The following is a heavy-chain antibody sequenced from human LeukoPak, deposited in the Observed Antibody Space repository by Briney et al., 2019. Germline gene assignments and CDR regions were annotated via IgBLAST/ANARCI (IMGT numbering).Heavy chain of an antibody. V-gene: IGHV4-59*01. D-gene: IGHD1-26*01. CDR1: GGSISSYY. CDR2: IYYSGST. J-gene: IGHJ3*02. Sequence: SETLSLTCTVSGGSISSYYWSWIRQPPGKGLEWIGYIYYSGSTNYNPSLKSRVTISVDTSKNQFSLKLSSVTAADTAVYYCARGVGARGAFDIWGQGTMVTVSS. CDR3: ARGVGARGAFDI.